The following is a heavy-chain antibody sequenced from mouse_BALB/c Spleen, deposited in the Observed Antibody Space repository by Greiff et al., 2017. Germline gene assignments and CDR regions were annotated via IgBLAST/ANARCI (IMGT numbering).Heavy chain of an antibody. CDR3: AREDYYGSSPAY. CDR2: ILPGSGST. J-gene: IGHJ3*01. Sequence: QVQLQQSGAELMKPGASVKISCKATGYTFSSYWIEWVKQRPGHGLEWIGEILPGSGSTNYNEKFKGKATFTADTSSNTAYMQLSSLTSEDSAVYYCAREDYYGSSPAYWGQGTLVTVSA. V-gene: IGHV1-9*01. CDR1: GYTFSSYW. D-gene: IGHD1-1*01.